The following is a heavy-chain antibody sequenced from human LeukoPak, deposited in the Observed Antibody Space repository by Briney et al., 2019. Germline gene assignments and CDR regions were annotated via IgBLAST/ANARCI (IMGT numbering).Heavy chain of an antibody. CDR3: AKSGCSSTSCYLFDY. Sequence: GGSLRLSCAASGFTFSSYARSWVRQAPGKGLEWVSAISGSGGSTYYADSVKGRFTISRDNSKNTLYLQMNSLRAEDTAVYYCAKSGCSSTSCYLFDYWGQGTLVTVSS. V-gene: IGHV3-23*01. D-gene: IGHD2-2*01. CDR1: GFTFSSYA. CDR2: ISGSGGST. J-gene: IGHJ4*02.